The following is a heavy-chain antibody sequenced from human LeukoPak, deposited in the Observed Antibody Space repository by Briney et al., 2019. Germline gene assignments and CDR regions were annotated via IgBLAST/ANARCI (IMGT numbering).Heavy chain of an antibody. CDR2: IYTSGST. D-gene: IGHD6-13*01. V-gene: IGHV4-61*02. J-gene: IGHJ6*03. Sequence: PSETLSLTCTVSGGSISSGSYYWSWIRQPAGKGLEWIGRIYTSGSTNYNPSLKSRVTISVDTSRNQFSLKLSSVTAADTAVYYCAREGGTAAGTGYYYYYMDVWGKGTTVTISS. CDR1: GGSISSGSYY. CDR3: AREGGTAAGTGYYYYYMDV.